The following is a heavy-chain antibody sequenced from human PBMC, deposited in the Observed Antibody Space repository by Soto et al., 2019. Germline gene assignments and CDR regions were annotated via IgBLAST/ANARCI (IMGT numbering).Heavy chain of an antibody. V-gene: IGHV4-59*04. CDR1: GGSISSYY. Sequence: SETLSLTCTVSGGSISSYYWSWIRQPPGKGLEWIANMYYSGSTNYSPSLKSRVTIYVDTSKKQFSLKLSSVTAADTAVYYCATMLIAGTTPYYFDNWGQGTLVTVS. D-gene: IGHD1-20*01. CDR2: MYYSGST. CDR3: ATMLIAGTTPYYFDN. J-gene: IGHJ4*02.